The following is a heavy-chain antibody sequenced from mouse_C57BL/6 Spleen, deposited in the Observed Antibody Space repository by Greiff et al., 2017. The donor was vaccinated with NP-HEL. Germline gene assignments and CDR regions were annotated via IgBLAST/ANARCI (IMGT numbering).Heavy chain of an antibody. V-gene: IGHV1-62-2*01. CDR1: GYTFTEYT. Sequence: QVQLKESGAELVKPGASVKLSCKASGYTFTEYTIHWVKQRSGQGLEWIGWFYPGSGSIKYNEKFKDKATLTADKSSSTVYMELSRLTSEDSAVYFCARHEVSSGYVGYYFDYWGQGTTLTVSS. CDR2: FYPGSGSI. D-gene: IGHD3-2*02. CDR3: ARHEVSSGYVGYYFDY. J-gene: IGHJ2*01.